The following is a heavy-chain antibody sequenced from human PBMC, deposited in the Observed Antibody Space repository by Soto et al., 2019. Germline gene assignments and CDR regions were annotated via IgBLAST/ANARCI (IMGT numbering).Heavy chain of an antibody. Sequence: VSVKASSKSSGYTFTSYCISWVRQSPGQGLEWMGWISAYNGKTNYAQNVQGRVTMTTDTSTRTAYMDLRSLRSDDTAVYYCARGGDVNYYHGMDVWGQGTTVTVSS. CDR3: ARGGDVNYYHGMDV. V-gene: IGHV1-18*01. J-gene: IGHJ6*02. D-gene: IGHD5-12*01. CDR1: GYTFTSYC. CDR2: ISAYNGKT.